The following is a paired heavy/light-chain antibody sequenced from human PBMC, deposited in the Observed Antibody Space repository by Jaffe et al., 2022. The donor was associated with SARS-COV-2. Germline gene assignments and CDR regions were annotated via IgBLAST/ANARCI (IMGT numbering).Light chain of an antibody. CDR1: SGSVSTVSY. CDR2: STN. Sequence: QTVVTQEPSLSVSPGGTITLTCGLSSGSVSTVSYPTWYQQTPGQAPRTLIYSTNSRSSGVPDRFSGSILGNKAALTITGAQADDESDYYCVLYMGSGISVFGGGTRLTVL. CDR3: VLYMGSGISV. V-gene: IGLV8-61*01. J-gene: IGLJ2*01.
Heavy chain of an antibody. CDR2: ISHDGRP. CDR3: TRSTYYASGNYYVGEFHNY. J-gene: IGHJ4*02. Sequence: QLQLQGSGPGLVKPSETLSLICTVPGDSISSSHYYWGWIRQPPGKGLEWIGTISHDGRPYYNPSLRSRITMSKDTSRKQFSLNLTSVTAADTAVYYCTRSTYYASGNYYVGEFHNYWGQGTLVTVSS. D-gene: IGHD3-10*01. V-gene: IGHV4-39*01. CDR1: GDSISSSHYY.